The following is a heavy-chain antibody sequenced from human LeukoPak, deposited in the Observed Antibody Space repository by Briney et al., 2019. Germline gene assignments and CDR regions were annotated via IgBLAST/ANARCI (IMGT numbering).Heavy chain of an antibody. V-gene: IGHV3-23*01. J-gene: IGHJ4*02. Sequence: GGSLRLSCAASGFTFSSYAMNWVRQAPGKGLEWVSTIGGSGATTYYADSVRGRFTISRDNSNNTLYLQMNSLRAEDTAVYYSTNDYVAYWGQGTLVTVSS. CDR2: IGGSGATT. D-gene: IGHD3-16*01. CDR3: TNDYVAY. CDR1: GFTFSSYA.